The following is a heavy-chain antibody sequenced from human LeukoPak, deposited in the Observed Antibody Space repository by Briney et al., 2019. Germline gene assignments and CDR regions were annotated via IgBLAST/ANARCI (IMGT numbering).Heavy chain of an antibody. J-gene: IGHJ4*02. Sequence: SETLSLTCTVSGGSLSGSSYYWGWLRPPPGKGLEWIGSIYYSGSSYYNPSLKSRVTISVDTSKNQFSLKLSSVTAADTAVYYCARHPQYWGQGTLVTVSS. CDR3: ARHPQY. CDR2: IYYSGSS. CDR1: GGSLSGSSYY. V-gene: IGHV4-39*01.